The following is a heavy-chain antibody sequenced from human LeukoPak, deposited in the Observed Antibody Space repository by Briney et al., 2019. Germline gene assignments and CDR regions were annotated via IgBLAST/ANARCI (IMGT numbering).Heavy chain of an antibody. CDR1: GFTFSSYD. D-gene: IGHD1-7*01. CDR3: ARGPIVGITETKGYFDH. Sequence: PGGSLRLSCAASGFTFSSYDMHWVRQATGRGLEWVSSIGTAADTHYPGSVKGRFTISRENAKNSLYLQMNSLRAGDTAVYYCARGPIVGITETKGYFDHWGQGILVTVSS. V-gene: IGHV3-13*01. CDR2: IGTAADT. J-gene: IGHJ4*02.